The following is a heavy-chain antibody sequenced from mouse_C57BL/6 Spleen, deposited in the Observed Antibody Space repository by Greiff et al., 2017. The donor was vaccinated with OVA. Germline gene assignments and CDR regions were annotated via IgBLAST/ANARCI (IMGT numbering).Heavy chain of an antibody. CDR1: GYTFTSYW. D-gene: IGHD2-10*01. J-gene: IGHJ1*03. CDR2: IYPGSGST. V-gene: IGHV1-55*01. CDR3: ARWAYSERYFDV. Sequence: QVQLKQPGAELVKPGASVKMSCKASGYTFTSYWITWVKQRPGQGLEWIGDIYPGSGSTNYNEKFKSKATLTVDTSSSTAYMQLSSLTSEDSAVYYCARWAYSERYFDVWGTGTTVTVSS.